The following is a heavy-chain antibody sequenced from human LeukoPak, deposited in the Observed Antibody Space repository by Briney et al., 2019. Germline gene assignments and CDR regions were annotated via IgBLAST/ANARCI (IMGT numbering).Heavy chain of an antibody. Sequence: GGSLRLSCAASGFTFSSYWMHWVRQAPGKGLEWVAFIRYDGSNKYYADSVKGRFTISRDNSKNTLYLQMNSLRAEDTAVYYCATGYSSSRYHYWGQGTLVTVSS. D-gene: IGHD6-13*01. J-gene: IGHJ4*02. CDR1: GFTFSSYW. V-gene: IGHV3-30*02. CDR3: ATGYSSSRYHY. CDR2: IRYDGSNK.